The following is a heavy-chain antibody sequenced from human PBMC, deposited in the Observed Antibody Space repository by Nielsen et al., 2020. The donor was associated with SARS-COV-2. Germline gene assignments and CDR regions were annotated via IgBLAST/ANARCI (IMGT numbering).Heavy chain of an antibody. D-gene: IGHD5-12*01. CDR2: IYYSGST. CDR3: ARGNLYDGFDNYFDY. Sequence: SETLSLTCTVSGGSISSGGYYWSWIRQHPGKGLEWIGYIYYSGSTYYNPSLKSRVSLSVDTSKNQFSLNLSSVTAADTALYYCARGNLYDGFDNYFDYWGQGTLVTVSS. J-gene: IGHJ4*02. V-gene: IGHV4-30-4*08. CDR1: GGSISSGGYY.